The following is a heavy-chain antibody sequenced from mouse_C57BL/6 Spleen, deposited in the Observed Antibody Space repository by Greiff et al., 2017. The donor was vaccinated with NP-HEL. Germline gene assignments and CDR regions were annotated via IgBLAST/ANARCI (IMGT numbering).Heavy chain of an antibody. Sequence: QVQLQQSDAELVKPGASVKISCKVSGYTFTDHTIHWMKQRPEQGLEWIGYIYPRDGSTKYNEKFKGKATLTADKSSSTAYMQLNSLTSEDSAVYFCATHYYGSSYVWYFDVWGTGTTVTVSS. J-gene: IGHJ1*03. CDR2: IYPRDGST. D-gene: IGHD1-1*01. CDR3: ATHYYGSSYVWYFDV. V-gene: IGHV1-78*01. CDR1: GYTFTDHT.